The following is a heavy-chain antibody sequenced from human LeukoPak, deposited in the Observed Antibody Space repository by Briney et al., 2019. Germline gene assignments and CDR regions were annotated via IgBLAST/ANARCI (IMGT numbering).Heavy chain of an antibody. V-gene: IGHV3-23*01. J-gene: IGHJ4*02. CDR2: ISGSGGST. CDR3: ATAPNYDILTGYYRDFDY. D-gene: IGHD3-9*01. CDR1: GFTFSSYA. Sequence: PGGSLRLSCAASGFTFSSYAMSWVRQAPGKGLEWVSAISGSGGSTYYADSVKGRFTISRDNSKNTLYLQMNSLRAEDTAVYYCATAPNYDILTGYYRDFDYWGQGTLVTVSS.